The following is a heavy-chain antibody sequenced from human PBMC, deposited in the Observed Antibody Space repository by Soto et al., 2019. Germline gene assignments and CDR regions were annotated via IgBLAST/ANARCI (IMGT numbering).Heavy chain of an antibody. V-gene: IGHV1-69*13. Sequence: ASVKVSCKASGGTFSSYAISWVRKAPGQGLEWMGGIIPIFGTANYAQKFQGRVTITADESTSTAYMELSSLRSEDTAVYYCARDQGYFRGYNWNRDAFDIWGQGTMVTVSS. CDR3: ARDQGYFRGYNWNRDAFDI. J-gene: IGHJ3*02. D-gene: IGHD1-20*01. CDR1: GGTFSSYA. CDR2: IIPIFGTA.